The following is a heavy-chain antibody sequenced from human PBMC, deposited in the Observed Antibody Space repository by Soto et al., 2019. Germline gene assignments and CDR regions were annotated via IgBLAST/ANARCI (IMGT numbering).Heavy chain of an antibody. V-gene: IGHV4-30-4*01. CDR1: GGSLNSEHYH. CDR3: VREDAGNDTDNYGM. Sequence: SETLSLTCTVSGGSLNSEHYHWTWIRQAPGKGLEWIGYIHYSGSVRYNPSPQSRITMSVDTSKNLFSLNLSSVTTADTTVYFCVREDAGNDTDNYGM. D-gene: IGHD2-8*01. CDR2: IHYSGSV. J-gene: IGHJ6*01.